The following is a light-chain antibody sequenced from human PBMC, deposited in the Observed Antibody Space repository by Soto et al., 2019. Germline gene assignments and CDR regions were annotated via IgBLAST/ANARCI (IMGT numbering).Light chain of an antibody. CDR3: QQSYSTPRT. V-gene: IGKV1-39*01. Sequence: MSESPCSLAVTPGAPASISCRSSQSLLHSSGYNYLNWYQQKPGKVPKLLIYAASSLQSGVPSRFSGSGSGTDFTLTISSLQPEDFATYYCQQSYSTPRTVGQGTKVDIK. CDR2: AAS. J-gene: IGKJ1*01. CDR1: QSLLHSSGYNY.